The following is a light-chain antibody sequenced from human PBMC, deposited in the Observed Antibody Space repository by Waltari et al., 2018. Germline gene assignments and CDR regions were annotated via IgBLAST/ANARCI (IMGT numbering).Light chain of an antibody. V-gene: IGKV3-20*01. J-gene: IGKJ1*01. CDR1: QSVGWS. CDR3: QHYVRLPVT. CDR2: GAS. Sequence: TLSCRASQSVGWSLAWYQQKPGRAPRLLIYGASSRATGIPDRFSASGSGTDFSLSISGLEPEDFAVYYCQHYVRLPVTFGRGTKVEIK.